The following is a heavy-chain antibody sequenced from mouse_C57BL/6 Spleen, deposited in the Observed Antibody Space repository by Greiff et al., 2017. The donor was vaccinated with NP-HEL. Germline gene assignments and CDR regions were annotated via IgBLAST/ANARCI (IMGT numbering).Heavy chain of an antibody. D-gene: IGHD2-4*01. V-gene: IGHV1-81*01. Sequence: QVQLKESGAELARPGASVKLSCKASGYTFTSYGISWVKQRTGQGLEWIGEIYPRSGNTYYNEKFKGKATLTADKSSSTAYMELRSLTSEDSAVYFCAREEDDYDDAMDYWGQGTSVTVSS. CDR1: GYTFTSYG. CDR2: IYPRSGNT. J-gene: IGHJ4*01. CDR3: AREEDDYDDAMDY.